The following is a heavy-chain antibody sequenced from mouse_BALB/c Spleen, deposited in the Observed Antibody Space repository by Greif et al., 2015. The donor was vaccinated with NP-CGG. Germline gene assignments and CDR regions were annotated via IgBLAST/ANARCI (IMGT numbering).Heavy chain of an antibody. J-gene: IGHJ3*01. CDR3: ARDSDYGFAY. CDR2: IRNKANGYTT. CDR1: GFTFTDYY. D-gene: IGHD2-4*01. Sequence: EVKLMESGGGLVQPGGSLRLSCATSGFTFTDYYMSWVRQPPGKALEWLGFIRNKANGYTTEYSASVKGRFTISRDNSQSILYLQMNALRAEDSATYYCARDSDYGFAYWGQGTLATVSA. V-gene: IGHV7-3*02.